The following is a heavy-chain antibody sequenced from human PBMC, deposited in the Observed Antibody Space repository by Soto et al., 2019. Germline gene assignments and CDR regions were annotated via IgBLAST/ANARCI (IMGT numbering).Heavy chain of an antibody. J-gene: IGHJ3*02. Sequence: QVQLQQWGAGLLKPSETLSLTCAVYGGSFSGYYWSWIRQPPGKGLEWIGEINHSGSTNYNPSLKSRVTISVDTSKNQFSLKLSSVTAADTAVYYCARGPLRRQQLVPRTATDAFDIWGQGTMVTVSS. V-gene: IGHV4-34*01. CDR1: GGSFSGYY. D-gene: IGHD6-13*01. CDR2: INHSGST. CDR3: ARGPLRRQQLVPRTATDAFDI.